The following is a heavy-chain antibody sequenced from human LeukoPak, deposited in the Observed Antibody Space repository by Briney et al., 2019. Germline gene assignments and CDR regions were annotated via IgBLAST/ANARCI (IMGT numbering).Heavy chain of an antibody. CDR3: ARDSVPVKKAGADRPSHFDY. D-gene: IGHD6-19*01. V-gene: IGHV1-69*04. CDR1: GGSFSTYA. J-gene: IGHJ4*02. Sequence: SSVKVSCKASGGSFSTYAINWLRQPPGQELEWMGRIVPIFGIPNYAQKFQGRVTIIADKSTSTAYMELSSLRSEDTAVYYCARDSVPVKKAGADRPSHFDYWGQGTLVTVSS. CDR2: IVPIFGIP.